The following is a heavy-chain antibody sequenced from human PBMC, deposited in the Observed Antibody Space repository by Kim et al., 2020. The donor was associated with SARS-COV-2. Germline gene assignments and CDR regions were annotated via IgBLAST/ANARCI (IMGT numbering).Heavy chain of an antibody. Sequence: GGSLRLSCAASGSTFNNYAMHWVRQAPGRGLEWVAFISYDGNNKFYADSVKGRFTISRDNSKHTLFLHLSSLRREDTAVYYCAKALYFFGGYARGIGSWGQGTRVFVSS. D-gene: IGHD3-22*01. CDR3: AKALYFFGGYARGIGS. CDR1: GSTFNNYA. J-gene: IGHJ5*02. V-gene: IGHV3-30*18. CDR2: ISYDGNNK.